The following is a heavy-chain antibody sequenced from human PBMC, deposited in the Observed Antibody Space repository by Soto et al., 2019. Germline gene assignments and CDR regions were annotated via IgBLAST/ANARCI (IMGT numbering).Heavy chain of an antibody. Sequence: AGGSLRLSCAASGFTLSSYSMNWVRQAPGKGLEWVSSISSRSSYIYYADSVKGRFTISRDNAKNSLHLQMNSLRVEDTAVYYCAREVHRTGSYWGQGTLVTVSS. V-gene: IGHV3-21*01. J-gene: IGHJ4*02. CDR3: AREVHRTGSY. CDR1: GFTLSSYS. CDR2: ISSRSSYI.